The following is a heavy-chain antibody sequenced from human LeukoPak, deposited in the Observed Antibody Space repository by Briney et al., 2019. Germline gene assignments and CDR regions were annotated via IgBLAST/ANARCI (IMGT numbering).Heavy chain of an antibody. Sequence: PGGSLRLSCAASGFTFSDYYMSWIRQPPGQGLEWIGSIYYSGNTYYNPSLKSPVTISIDTSKNQFSLRLISVTAADTAVYYCARDQLYCSSSSCRNLGWFDPWGQGTLVTVSS. CDR1: GFTFSDYY. J-gene: IGHJ5*02. D-gene: IGHD2-2*01. CDR2: IYYSGNT. V-gene: IGHV4-59*12. CDR3: ARDQLYCSSSSCRNLGWFDP.